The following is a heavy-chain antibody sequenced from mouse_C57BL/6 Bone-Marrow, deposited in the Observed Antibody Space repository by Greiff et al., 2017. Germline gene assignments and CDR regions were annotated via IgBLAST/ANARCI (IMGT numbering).Heavy chain of an antibody. CDR2: INPNNGGT. CDR1: GYTFTDYN. CDR3: ALSDYYGSIRYFDV. J-gene: IGHJ1*03. Sequence: EVQLQQSGPELVKPGASVKIPCKASGYTFTDYNMDWVKQSHGKSLEWIGDINPNNGGTIYNQKFKGKATLTVDKSSSTAYMELRHLTSEDTAVYYCALSDYYGSIRYFDVWGTGTTVTVSS. V-gene: IGHV1-18*01. D-gene: IGHD1-1*01.